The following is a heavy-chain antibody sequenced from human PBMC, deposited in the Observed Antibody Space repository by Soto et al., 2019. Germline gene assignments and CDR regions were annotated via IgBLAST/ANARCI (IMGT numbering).Heavy chain of an antibody. D-gene: IGHD2-2*01. J-gene: IGHJ4*02. V-gene: IGHV1-18*01. CDR1: GYTFRNFG. Sequence: QIQLLQSGAEVKKPGASVKVTCKASGYTFRNFGISWVRQAPGQGLEWMGWISAYNANANYAQKFQGILTMTADTSTSKAYMELRSLRSDDSAVYYCARESSYFDYWGQGTLVTVSS. CDR3: ARESSYFDY. CDR2: ISAYNANA.